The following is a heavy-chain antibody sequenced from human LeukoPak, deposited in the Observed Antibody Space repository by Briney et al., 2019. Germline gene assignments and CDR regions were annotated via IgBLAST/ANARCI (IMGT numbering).Heavy chain of an antibody. CDR2: MNPDTGGT. J-gene: IGHJ1*01. CDR3: ARATLVPS. D-gene: IGHD3-10*01. V-gene: IGHV1-2*06. Sequence: ASVTVSCKTSGYTFTANYLHWVRQAPGQGLEWMGRMNPDTGGTNCAQRFQGRVTMTRDTSINTAYMELTGLRFDDTAIYYCARATLVPSWGQGTLVTVSS. CDR1: GYTFTANY.